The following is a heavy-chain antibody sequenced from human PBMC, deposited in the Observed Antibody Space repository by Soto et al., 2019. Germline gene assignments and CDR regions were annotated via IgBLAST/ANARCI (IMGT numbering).Heavy chain of an antibody. J-gene: IGHJ6*02. CDR1: GFTFSSYA. V-gene: IGHV3-30-3*01. D-gene: IGHD6-6*01. CDR3: ARVRRNLYSSSAGPYYYGMDV. Sequence: GGSLRLSCAASGFTFSSYAMHWVRQAPGKGLEWVAVISYDGSNKYYADSVKGRFTISRDNSKNTLYLQMNSLRAEDTAVYYCARVRRNLYSSSAGPYYYGMDVWGQGTTVTV. CDR2: ISYDGSNK.